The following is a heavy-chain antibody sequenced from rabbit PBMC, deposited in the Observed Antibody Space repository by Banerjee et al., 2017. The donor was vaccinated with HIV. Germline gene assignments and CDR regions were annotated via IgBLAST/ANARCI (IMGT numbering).Heavy chain of an antibody. CDR1: GFDFSSYG. D-gene: IGHD1-1*01. V-gene: IGHV1S47*01. CDR3: ARYDGGSGYFKL. CDR2: IDNDDGSI. J-gene: IGHJ4*01. Sequence: QEQLVESGGGLVQPGGSLKLTCTVSGFDFSSYGVSWVRQAPGKGLEWIGYIDNDDGSIYYASWVNGRFTISSHNAQNTLYLQLNSLTAADTATYFCARYDGGSGYFKLWGPGTIVTV.